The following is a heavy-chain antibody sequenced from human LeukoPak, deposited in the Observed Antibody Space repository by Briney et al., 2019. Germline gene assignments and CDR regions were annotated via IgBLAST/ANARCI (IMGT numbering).Heavy chain of an antibody. CDR1: GGTFSSYA. CDR3: ARDLYGDYYYYYMDV. J-gene: IGHJ6*03. CDR2: IIPIFGTA. Sequence: SVKVSCKASGGTFSSYAISWVRQAPGQGLEWMGGIIPIFGTANYAQKFQGRVTITADKSTSTAYMELSTLRSEDTAVYYCARDLYGDYYYYYMDVWGKGTTVTVSS. V-gene: IGHV1-69*06. D-gene: IGHD4-17*01.